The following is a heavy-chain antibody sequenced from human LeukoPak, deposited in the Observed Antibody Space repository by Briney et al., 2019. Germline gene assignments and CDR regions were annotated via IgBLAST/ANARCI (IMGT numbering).Heavy chain of an antibody. CDR1: GFTFNSYE. Sequence: PGGSLRLSCAASGFTFNSYEMNWVRQAPGKGLEWVSYISSGGSTKYYADSVKGRFTISRDNARNSLYLQMNSLRAEDTAVYYCAREGGSDAFDIWGQGTMVTVSS. D-gene: IGHD2-15*01. CDR2: ISSGGSTK. V-gene: IGHV3-48*03. J-gene: IGHJ3*02. CDR3: AREGGSDAFDI.